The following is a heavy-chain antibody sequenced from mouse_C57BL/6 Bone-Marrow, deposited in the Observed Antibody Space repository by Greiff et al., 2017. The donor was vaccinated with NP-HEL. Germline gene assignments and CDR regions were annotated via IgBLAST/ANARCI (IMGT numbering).Heavy chain of an antibody. CDR3: ARSGTTVVATGNFDY. V-gene: IGHV1-64*01. CDR1: GYTFTSYW. CDR2: IHPNSGST. J-gene: IGHJ2*01. Sequence: QVQLQQPGAELVKPGASVKLSCKASGYTFTSYWMHWVKQRPGQGLEWIGMIHPNSGSTNYNEKFKSKATLTVDKSSSTAYMQLSSLTSEDSAVYYCARSGTTVVATGNFDYWGQGTTLTVSS. D-gene: IGHD1-1*01.